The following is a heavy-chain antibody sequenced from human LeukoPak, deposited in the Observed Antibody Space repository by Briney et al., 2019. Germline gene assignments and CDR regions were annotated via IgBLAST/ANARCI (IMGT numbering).Heavy chain of an antibody. V-gene: IGHV3-30*18. J-gene: IGHJ4*02. CDR3: AKPARYCSSTSCRAYFDY. CDR2: ISYDGSNK. Sequence: GRSLRLSCAASGFTFSSYGMHWVHQAPGKGLEWVAVISYDGSNKYYADSVKGRFTISRDNSKNTLYLQMNSLRAEDTAVYYCAKPARYCSSTSCRAYFDYWGQGTLVTVSS. D-gene: IGHD2-2*01. CDR1: GFTFSSYG.